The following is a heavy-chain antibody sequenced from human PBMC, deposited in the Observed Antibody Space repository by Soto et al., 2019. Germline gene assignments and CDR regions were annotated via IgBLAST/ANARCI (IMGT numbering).Heavy chain of an antibody. CDR3: AKIPHSSSWYLDAFDI. CDR2: ISGSGGST. V-gene: IGHV3-23*01. D-gene: IGHD6-13*01. Sequence: EVQLLESGGGLVQPGGSLRLSCAASGFTFISYAMSWVRQAPGEGLEWVSAISGSGGSTYYADSVKGRFTISRDNSKNTLYLQMNSLRAEDTAVYYCAKIPHSSSWYLDAFDIWGQGTMVTVSS. CDR1: GFTFISYA. J-gene: IGHJ3*02.